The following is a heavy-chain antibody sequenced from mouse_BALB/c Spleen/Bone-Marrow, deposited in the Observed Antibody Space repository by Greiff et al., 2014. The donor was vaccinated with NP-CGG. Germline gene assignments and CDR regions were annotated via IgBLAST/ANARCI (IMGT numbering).Heavy chain of an antibody. D-gene: IGHD1-1*01. V-gene: IGHV1-84*02. Sequence: QVQLKESGPELVKPGASVKISCKASGYTFTDYYINWVKQKPGQGLEWIGWIYPGSGNTKYNEKFKGKATLTVDTSSSTAYMQLNSLTSEDTAVYFCARENYGSSYYFDYWGQGTTLTVSS. CDR2: IYPGSGNT. J-gene: IGHJ2*01. CDR1: GYTFTDYY. CDR3: ARENYGSSYYFDY.